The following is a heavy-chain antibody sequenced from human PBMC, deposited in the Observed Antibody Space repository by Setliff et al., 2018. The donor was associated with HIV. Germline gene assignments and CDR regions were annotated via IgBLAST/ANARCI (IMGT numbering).Heavy chain of an antibody. CDR3: ARGLLESRMGYGMDV. Sequence: ASVKVSCKASGYSFSNYAMHWVRQAPGQSLEWMGWINTGDGNTKYSQTFQGRVNITRDASATTAYMDLTSLRSEDTAVYYCARGLLESRMGYGMDVWGQGTTVTVSS. J-gene: IGHJ6*02. V-gene: IGHV1-3*04. D-gene: IGHD1-1*01. CDR1: GYSFSNYA. CDR2: INTGDGNT.